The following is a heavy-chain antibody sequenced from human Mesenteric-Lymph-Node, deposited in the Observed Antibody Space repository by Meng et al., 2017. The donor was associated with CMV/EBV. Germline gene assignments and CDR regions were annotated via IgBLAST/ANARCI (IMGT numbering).Heavy chain of an antibody. V-gene: IGHV3-7*01. CDR2: IKQDGSEK. J-gene: IGHJ4*02. CDR1: GFTFSSYW. D-gene: IGHD2-8*01. Sequence: GESLKISCAASGFTFSSYWMSWVRQAPGKGLEWVANIKQDGSEKYYVDSVKGRFTISRDNAKNSLYLQMNSLRAEDTAVYYCARDFISGMLTDYWGQGTLVTVSS. CDR3: ARDFISGMLTDY.